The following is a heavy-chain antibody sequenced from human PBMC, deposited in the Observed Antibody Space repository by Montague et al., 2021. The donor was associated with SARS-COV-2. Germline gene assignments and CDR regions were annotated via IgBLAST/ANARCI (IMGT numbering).Heavy chain of an antibody. CDR2: IDHSGNT. Sequence: SAPLSLTCTASGGSISSSSYYWSWIRQSPGKGLEWIGNIDHSGNTNYNPSLKSRVSISVDTSANQFSLYLTSVTAADAAVYYCARDHTGLGWLWDGIDVWGQGTTVTVSS. CDR3: ARDHTGLGWLWDGIDV. J-gene: IGHJ6*02. CDR1: GGSISSSSYY. D-gene: IGHD3-3*01. V-gene: IGHV4-39*07.